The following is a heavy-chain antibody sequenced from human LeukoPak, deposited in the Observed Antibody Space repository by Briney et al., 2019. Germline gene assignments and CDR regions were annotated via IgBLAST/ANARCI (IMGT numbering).Heavy chain of an antibody. V-gene: IGHV1-2*02. CDR3: ARDGHNSSSWYPGGGDY. CDR2: INPNSGGT. CDR1: GYTFTGYY. Sequence: PGASVKVSCKASGYTFTGYYMHWVRQAPGQGLEWMGWINPNSGGTNYAQKFQGRVTMTRDPSISAAYMELSRLRSDDTAVYYCARDGHNSSSWYPGGGDYWGQGTLVTVSS. D-gene: IGHD6-13*01. J-gene: IGHJ4*02.